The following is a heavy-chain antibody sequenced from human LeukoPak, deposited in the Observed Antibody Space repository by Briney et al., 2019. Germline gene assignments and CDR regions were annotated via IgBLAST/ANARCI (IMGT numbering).Heavy chain of an antibody. Sequence: GGSLRLSCAASGFTFNDYAMNWVRQAPGKGLEWVSSISGGGETTYYADSAKGRFAISRDNSQNTLYLQMNSLRAEDTAVYYCARDFSYGYNWVAHFDYWGQGTLVTVSS. CDR1: GFTFNDYA. CDR2: ISGGGETT. D-gene: IGHD5-24*01. CDR3: ARDFSYGYNWVAHFDY. V-gene: IGHV3-23*01. J-gene: IGHJ4*02.